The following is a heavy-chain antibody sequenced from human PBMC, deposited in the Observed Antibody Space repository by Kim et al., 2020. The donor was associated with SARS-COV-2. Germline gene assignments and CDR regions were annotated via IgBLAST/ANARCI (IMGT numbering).Heavy chain of an antibody. CDR2: INTNTGTP. CDR3: ARDWQYRGVRGVTAGFDY. J-gene: IGHJ4*02. CDR1: GYTFTGFA. Sequence: ASVKVSCKASGYTFTGFAINWIRQAPGQGLEWMGWINTNTGTPTFAQGFRGRFVFSFDTSVSTAYLQITSLKSEDTAVYFCARDWQYRGVRGVTAGFDYWGPGTLVTVSS. V-gene: IGHV7-4-1*02. D-gene: IGHD3-10*01.